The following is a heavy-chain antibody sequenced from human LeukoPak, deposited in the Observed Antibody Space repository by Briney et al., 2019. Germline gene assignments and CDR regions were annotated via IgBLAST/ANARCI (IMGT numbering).Heavy chain of an antibody. Sequence: GGSLRLSRAASGFTFSSYSMNWVRQAPGKGLEWVSSISSSSSYIYYADSVKGRFTISRDNAKNSLYLQMNSLRAEDTAVYYCARDFLWDQRGYGDILADYWGQGTLVTVSS. CDR1: GFTFSSYS. V-gene: IGHV3-21*01. D-gene: IGHD4/OR15-4a*01. CDR3: ARDFLWDQRGYGDILADY. CDR2: ISSSSSYI. J-gene: IGHJ4*02.